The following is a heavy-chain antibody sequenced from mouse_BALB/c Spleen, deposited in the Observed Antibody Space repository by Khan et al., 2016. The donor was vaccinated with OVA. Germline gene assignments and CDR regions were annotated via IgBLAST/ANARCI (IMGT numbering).Heavy chain of an antibody. CDR2: IRYDGDS. Sequence: EVQLQESGPGLVKPSQSLSLTCSVTGYSITSGYFWNWIRQFPGNKLEWMGYIRYDGDSNYNPSLNNRISITRDTSKNQFVLKLNSVTPEDTATCYCARGGSSGPAWFAYWGQGTLVTVSP. D-gene: IGHD3-1*01. J-gene: IGHJ3*01. CDR1: GYSITSGYF. CDR3: ARGGSSGPAWFAY. V-gene: IGHV3-6*01.